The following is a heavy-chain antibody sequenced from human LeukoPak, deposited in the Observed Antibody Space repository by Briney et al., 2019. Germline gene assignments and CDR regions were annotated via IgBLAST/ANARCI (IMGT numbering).Heavy chain of an antibody. V-gene: IGHV1-8*01. Sequence: ASVTVSCKASGNTFSSYEINWVRQAPGQGLEWLGWMNPNSGNTGYAQKFQGRVTMTRNTSISTAYMELSSLRSEDTAVYYCARGNYFGSGSFDNWGQGTLVTVSS. CDR2: MNPNSGNT. CDR1: GNTFSSYE. D-gene: IGHD3-10*01. CDR3: ARGNYFGSGSFDN. J-gene: IGHJ4*02.